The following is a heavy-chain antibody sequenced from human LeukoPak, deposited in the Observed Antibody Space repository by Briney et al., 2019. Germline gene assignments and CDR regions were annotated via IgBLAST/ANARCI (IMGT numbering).Heavy chain of an antibody. D-gene: IGHD3-3*01. Sequence: ASVKVSCKASGYTFTSYYMHWVRQAPGQGLEWMGIINPSGGSTSYAQKFQGRVTMTRDTSTSTVYMELSSLRSEDTAVYYCARENPEVITIFGVGHFDYWGQGTLVTVSS. J-gene: IGHJ4*02. V-gene: IGHV1-46*01. CDR1: GYTFTSYY. CDR3: ARENPEVITIFGVGHFDY. CDR2: INPSGGST.